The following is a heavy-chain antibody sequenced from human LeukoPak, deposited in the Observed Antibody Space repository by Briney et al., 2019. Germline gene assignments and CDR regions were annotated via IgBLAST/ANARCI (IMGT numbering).Heavy chain of an antibody. Sequence: SVKVSCKASGGTFSSYAISWVRQAPGQGLEWMGGIIPIFGTANYAQKFQGRVTITADKSTSTAYMELSSLRSEDTAVYYCKSVIAEAGMLDYWGQGTLVTVSS. CDR2: IIPIFGTA. J-gene: IGHJ4*02. CDR3: KSVIAEAGMLDY. CDR1: GGTFSSYA. D-gene: IGHD6-13*01. V-gene: IGHV1-69*06.